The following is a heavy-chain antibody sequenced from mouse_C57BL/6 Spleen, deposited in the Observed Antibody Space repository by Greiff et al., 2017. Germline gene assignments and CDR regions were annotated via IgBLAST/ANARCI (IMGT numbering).Heavy chain of an antibody. D-gene: IGHD2-12*01. V-gene: IGHV8-12*01. CDR1: GFSLSTSGMG. Sequence: QVTLKVCGPGILQSSQTLSLTCSFSGFSLSTSGMGVSWIRQPSGKGLEWLAHIYWDDDKRYNPSLKSRLTISKDTSSNQVYLKITSVDTADTATYYCARARYDGYAMDYWGQGTSVTVSA. J-gene: IGHJ4*01. CDR2: IYWDDDK. CDR3: ARARYDGYAMDY.